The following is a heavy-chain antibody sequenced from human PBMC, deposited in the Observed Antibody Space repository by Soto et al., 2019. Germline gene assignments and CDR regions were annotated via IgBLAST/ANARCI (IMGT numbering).Heavy chain of an antibody. V-gene: IGHV2-5*02. CDR1: AFSLSTGGVG. D-gene: IGHD2-21*02. CDR2: IYWDDDK. J-gene: IGHJ6*02. Sequence: QITLKESGPTLVKPTQTLTLTCTFSAFSLSTGGVGVGWIRQPPGKALEWLAFIYWDDDKRYSPSLRSRLTITKDTSQNQVVRTITTMDPVDTATYYCIQSRCGGDCHQSYAACYDYGMDVWGQGTTVTVSS. CDR3: IQSRCGGDCHQSYAACYDYGMDV.